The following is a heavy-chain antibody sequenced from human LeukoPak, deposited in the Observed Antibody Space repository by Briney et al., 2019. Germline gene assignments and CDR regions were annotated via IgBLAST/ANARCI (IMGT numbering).Heavy chain of an antibody. CDR2: IYPGGSET. CDR3: ARANRDGHNQNFDH. V-gene: IGHV5-51*01. J-gene: IGHJ4*02. D-gene: IGHD5-24*01. CDR1: GYSFSSYW. Sequence: GESLQISCKGLGYSFSSYWSAWVRPRPGKGLEWMGIIYPGGSETRYDPSFEGQVTISADRSTSTAYLQWSSLRASDTAMYYCARANRDGHNQNFDHWGQGTLVSVSS.